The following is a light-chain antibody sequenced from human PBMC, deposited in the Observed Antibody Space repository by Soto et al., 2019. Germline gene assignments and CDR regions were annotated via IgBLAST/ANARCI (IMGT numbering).Light chain of an antibody. V-gene: IGKV3D-20*02. CDR2: DAS. Sequence: IVLTQSPGTLSLSPGERATLSCRASQSVSTRSLAWYQQKPGQAPRLLISDASTRATGIPDRFSGSGSGTDFTLTISSLQPDDFAVYYCQQRSNWPWTFGQGTKVDIK. CDR1: QSVSTRS. CDR3: QQRSNWPWT. J-gene: IGKJ1*01.